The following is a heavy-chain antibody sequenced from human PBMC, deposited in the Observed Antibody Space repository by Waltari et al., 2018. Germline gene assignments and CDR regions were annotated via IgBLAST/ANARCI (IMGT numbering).Heavy chain of an antibody. Sequence: QVQLVQSGPEVKKPGASVKVSCEASGSTFTGYTLHWVRQAPGQGLEWMGWIKPNSGDTNYAQKFQGRVTMTSDTSISTAYMEMDRLRSDDTAVYYCARDPTVTSTGWFDPWGQGTLVTVSS. V-gene: IGHV1-2*02. CDR1: GSTFTGYT. D-gene: IGHD4-4*01. CDR2: IKPNSGDT. CDR3: ARDPTVTSTGWFDP. J-gene: IGHJ5*02.